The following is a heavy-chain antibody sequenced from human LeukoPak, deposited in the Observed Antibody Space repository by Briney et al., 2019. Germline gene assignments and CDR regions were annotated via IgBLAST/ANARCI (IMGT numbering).Heavy chain of an antibody. CDR3: AGVAGTGPPHGSDP. V-gene: IGHV1-18*01. J-gene: IGHJ5*02. CDR2: ISAYNGNT. CDR1: GYTFTSYG. Sequence: GASVKVSCKASGYTFTSYGISWVRQAPGQGLEWMGWISAYNGNTNYAQKLQGRVTMTTDTSTSTAYMELRSLRSDDTAVYYCAGVAGTGPPHGSDPWGQGTLVTVSS. D-gene: IGHD1-1*01.